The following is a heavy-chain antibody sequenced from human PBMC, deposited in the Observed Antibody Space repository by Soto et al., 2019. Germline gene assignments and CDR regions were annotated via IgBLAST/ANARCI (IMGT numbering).Heavy chain of an antibody. Sequence: TGGSLRLSCAASGLTFSSYAMSWVRQAPGKGLEWVSAISGSGGSTYYADSVKGRFTISRDNSKNTLYLQMNSLRAEDTAVYYCAKDRGDSYGYFYYYYGMDVWGQGTTVTVSS. CDR1: GLTFSSYA. CDR2: ISGSGGST. V-gene: IGHV3-23*01. D-gene: IGHD5-18*01. CDR3: AKDRGDSYGYFYYYYGMDV. J-gene: IGHJ6*02.